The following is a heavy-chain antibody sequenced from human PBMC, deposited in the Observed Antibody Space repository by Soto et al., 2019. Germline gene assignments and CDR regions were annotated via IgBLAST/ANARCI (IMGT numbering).Heavy chain of an antibody. Sequence: LSLTCTVSGGSISSSSYYWGWIRQPPGKGLEWIGSIYYSGSTYYNPSLKSRVTISVDTSKNQFSLKLSSVTAADTAVYYCASSIVVPAARGYWFDPWGQGTLVTVSS. CDR2: IYYSGST. CDR3: ASSIVVPAARGYWFDP. D-gene: IGHD2-2*01. V-gene: IGHV4-39*01. CDR1: GGSISSSSYY. J-gene: IGHJ5*02.